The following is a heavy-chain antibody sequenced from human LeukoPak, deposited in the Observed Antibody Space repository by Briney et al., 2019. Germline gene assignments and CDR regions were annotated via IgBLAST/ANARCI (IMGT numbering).Heavy chain of an antibody. Sequence: ASVKVSCKASGYTFTSYGISWVRQAPGQGPEWMGWISAYNGDTNYAQNLQGRVTMTRDTSTSTVYMELSSLRSEDTAVYYCARAYSSGWYAYFDYWGQGTLVTVSS. D-gene: IGHD6-19*01. J-gene: IGHJ4*02. CDR3: ARAYSSGWYAYFDY. V-gene: IGHV1-18*01. CDR2: ISAYNGDT. CDR1: GYTFTSYG.